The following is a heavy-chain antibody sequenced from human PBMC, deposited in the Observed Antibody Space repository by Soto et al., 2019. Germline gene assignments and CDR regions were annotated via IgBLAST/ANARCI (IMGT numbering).Heavy chain of an antibody. CDR2: IYYSGST. J-gene: IGHJ6*02. CDR3: ARHPASGNSWAIYYYYGMDV. CDR1: GGSISSSSYY. Sequence: SETLSLTCTVSGGSISSSSYYWGWIRQPPGKGLEWIGSIYYSGSTYYNPSLKSRVTISVDTSKNQFSLKLSSVTAADTAVYYCARHPASGNSWAIYYYYGMDVWGQGTTVTVSS. D-gene: IGHD6-13*01. V-gene: IGHV4-39*01.